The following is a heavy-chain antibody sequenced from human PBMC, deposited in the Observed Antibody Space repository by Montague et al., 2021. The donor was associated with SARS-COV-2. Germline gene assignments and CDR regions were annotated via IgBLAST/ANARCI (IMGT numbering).Heavy chain of an antibody. CDR1: GGPFSGYY. V-gene: IGHV4-34*01. CDR2: INHSGSA. J-gene: IGHJ6*02. Sequence: SETLSLTCAVYGGPFSGYYWSWIRQPPGKGLEWIGEINHSGSANYNPSLKSRVTILVDTSKNQFSLKLSSVTAAATAVYYCARVRYYGSGTSLGMDVWGQGTTVTVSS. CDR3: ARVRYYGSGTSLGMDV. D-gene: IGHD3-10*01.